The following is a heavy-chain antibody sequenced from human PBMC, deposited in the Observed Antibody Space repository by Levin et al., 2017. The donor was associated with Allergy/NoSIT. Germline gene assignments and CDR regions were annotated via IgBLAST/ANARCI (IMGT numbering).Heavy chain of an antibody. CDR2: ISSSSSTI. CDR3: ARAVSTVTWTP. Sequence: LSLTCAASGFTFSSSSMNWVRQAPGKGLEWVSYISSSSSTIYYADSVKGRFTISRDNVKNSLYLQMSSLRDEDTAVYYCARAVSTVTWTPWGQGTLVTVSS. D-gene: IGHD4-17*01. J-gene: IGHJ5*02. V-gene: IGHV3-48*02. CDR1: GFTFSSSS.